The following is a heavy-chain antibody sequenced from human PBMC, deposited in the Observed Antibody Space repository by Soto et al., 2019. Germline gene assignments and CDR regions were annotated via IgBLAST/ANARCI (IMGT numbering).Heavy chain of an antibody. CDR1: GYSFTSYW. CDR2: IYPGDSDT. V-gene: IGHV5-51*01. CDR3: ARQFGKVHSSSSVKFDY. Sequence: GESLKISCKGSGYSFTSYWIGWVRQMPGKGLEWMGIIYPGDSDTRYSPSFQGQVTISADKSISTAYLQWSSLKASDTAMYYCARQFGKVHSSSSVKFDYWGQGTLVTVSS. D-gene: IGHD6-6*01. J-gene: IGHJ4*02.